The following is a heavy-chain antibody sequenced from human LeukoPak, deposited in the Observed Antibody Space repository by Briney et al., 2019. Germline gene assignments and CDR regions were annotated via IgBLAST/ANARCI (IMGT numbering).Heavy chain of an antibody. J-gene: IGHJ6*03. Sequence: PGGSLRLSCAASGFTFSSYSMYWVRQAPGKGLEWVSYISSSSSTIYYADSVKGRFTISRDNAKNSLYLQMNSLRAEDTAVYYCAREGYYYYMDVWGKGTTVTVSS. CDR3: AREGYYYYMDV. V-gene: IGHV3-48*01. CDR1: GFTFSSYS. CDR2: ISSSSSTI.